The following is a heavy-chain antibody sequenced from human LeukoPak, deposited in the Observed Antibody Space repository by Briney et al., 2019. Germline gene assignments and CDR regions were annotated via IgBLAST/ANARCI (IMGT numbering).Heavy chain of an antibody. CDR2: IYTSGST. CDR1: GGSISSNY. D-gene: IGHD3-22*01. CDR3: ATLYHDSPKPQDY. V-gene: IGHV4-4*07. J-gene: IGHJ4*02. Sequence: KSSETLSLTGTVSGGSISSNYWSWIRQPAGKGLEWIGRIYTSGSTNYNPSLKSRVTMSVDTSKNQFSLKLSSVTAADTAVYYCATLYHDSPKPQDYWGQGTLVTVSS.